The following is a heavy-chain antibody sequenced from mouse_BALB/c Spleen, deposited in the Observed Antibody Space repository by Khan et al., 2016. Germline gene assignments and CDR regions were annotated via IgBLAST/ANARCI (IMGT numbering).Heavy chain of an antibody. CDR1: GYSITSDYA. V-gene: IGHV3-2*02. Sequence: EVELLESGPGLVKPSQSLSLSCTVTGYSITSDYAWNWIRQFPGNKLEWMGYIHYSGSTSYTPSLKSRISITRDTSQNQFFLQLHSLTTEDTATYCSTRSAYFDVWGAGTTVTVYS. CDR2: IHYSGST. CDR3: TRSAYFDV. J-gene: IGHJ1*01.